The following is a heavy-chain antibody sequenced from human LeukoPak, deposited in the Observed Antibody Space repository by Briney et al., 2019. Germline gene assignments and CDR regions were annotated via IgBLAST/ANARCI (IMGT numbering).Heavy chain of an antibody. CDR3: ASTYYYDSSAMGWFDP. CDR2: ISAYNGNT. CDR1: GYTFTSYG. J-gene: IGHJ5*02. Sequence: ASVKVSCKASGYTFTSYGISWVRQAPGQGLEWMGWISAYNGNTNYAQKLQGRVTMTTDTSTSTAYMELRSLRSDDTAVYYCASTYYYDSSAMGWFDPWGQGTLVPVSS. V-gene: IGHV1-18*01. D-gene: IGHD3-22*01.